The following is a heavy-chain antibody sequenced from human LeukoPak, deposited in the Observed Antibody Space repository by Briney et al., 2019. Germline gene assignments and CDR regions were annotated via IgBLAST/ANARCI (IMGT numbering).Heavy chain of an antibody. CDR2: INPNSGGT. D-gene: IGHD4-17*01. Sequence: ASVTVSCKASGYTFTGYYMHWVRQAPGQGLEWMGWINPNSGGTNYAQKFQGRVTMTRDTSISTAYMELSRLRSDDTAVYYCARGNDDYGDYGWFDPWGQGTLVTVSS. CDR1: GYTFTGYY. J-gene: IGHJ5*02. V-gene: IGHV1-2*02. CDR3: ARGNDDYGDYGWFDP.